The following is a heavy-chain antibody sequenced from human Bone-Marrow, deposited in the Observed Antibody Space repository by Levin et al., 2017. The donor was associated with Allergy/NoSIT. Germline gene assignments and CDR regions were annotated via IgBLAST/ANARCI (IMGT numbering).Heavy chain of an antibody. Sequence: GESLKISCKASGFAFTDYYMHWVGQAPGQGLEWLGWINPNNGATKYALKFQDRVTMTRDTSISTAYMEFRRLRSDDTAVFYCARDPAVTRDGYFDLWGRGTLVSVSS. CDR2: INPNNGAT. D-gene: IGHD4-17*01. J-gene: IGHJ2*01. CDR1: GFAFTDYY. V-gene: IGHV1-2*02. CDR3: ARDPAVTRDGYFDL.